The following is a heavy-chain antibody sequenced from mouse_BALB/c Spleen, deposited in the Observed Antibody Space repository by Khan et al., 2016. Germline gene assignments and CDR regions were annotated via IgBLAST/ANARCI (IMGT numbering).Heavy chain of an antibody. CDR1: GYTFTHYG. CDR3: AEDYYGSNWFAY. CDR2: INTNTGEP. D-gene: IGHD1-1*01. Sequence: QIQLVQSGPELKKPGETVKISCKASGYTFTHYGMNWVKQAPGKGLKWMGWINTNTGEPTYAEEFKGRFAFSLETSASTAYLQINNLKNEDTATYFCAEDYYGSNWFAYWGQGTLVTVSA. J-gene: IGHJ3*01. V-gene: IGHV9-3*02.